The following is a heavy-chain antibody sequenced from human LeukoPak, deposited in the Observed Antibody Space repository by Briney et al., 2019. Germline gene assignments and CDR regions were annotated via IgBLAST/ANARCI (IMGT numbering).Heavy chain of an antibody. CDR3: VRNRAFDI. CDR1: GGSISSGGYY. CDR2: IYYSGST. Sequence: PSETLSLTCTVSGGSISSGGYYWSWIRQHPGKGLEWIGYIYYSGSTNYNPSLKSRVTISVDTSKNQISLKLSSVTAADTAVYHCVRNRAFDIWGQGTMVTVSS. J-gene: IGHJ3*02. V-gene: IGHV4-61*08.